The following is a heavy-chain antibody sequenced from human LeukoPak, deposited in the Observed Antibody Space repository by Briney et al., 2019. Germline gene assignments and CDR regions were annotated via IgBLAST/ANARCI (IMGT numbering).Heavy chain of an antibody. J-gene: IGHJ4*02. CDR2: IYTSGST. Sequence: SETLSLTCTVSGGSIRSYYWSWIRQPAGKGLEWIGRIYTSGSTNYNPSLKSRVTISVDTSKNQFSLKLSSVTAADTAVYYCARGTVVTQFDYWGQGTLVTVSS. CDR1: GGSIRSYY. D-gene: IGHD4-23*01. V-gene: IGHV4-4*07. CDR3: ARGTVVTQFDY.